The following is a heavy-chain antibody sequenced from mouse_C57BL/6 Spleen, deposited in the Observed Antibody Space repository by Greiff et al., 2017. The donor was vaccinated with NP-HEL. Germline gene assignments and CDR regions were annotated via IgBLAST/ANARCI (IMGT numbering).Heavy chain of an antibody. CDR1: GYTFTSYW. Sequence: QVQLQQPGAELVRPGSSVKLSCKASGYTFTSYWMDWVKQRPGQGLEWIGNIYPSDGETYYNPKFKDKATLTVDKSSSTAYMQLSSLTSEDSAVDYCARGDYDDYFGDRGQRTTLTVS. V-gene: IGHV1-61*01. D-gene: IGHD2-4*01. CDR2: IYPSDGET. J-gene: IGHJ2*01. CDR3: ARGDYDDYFGD.